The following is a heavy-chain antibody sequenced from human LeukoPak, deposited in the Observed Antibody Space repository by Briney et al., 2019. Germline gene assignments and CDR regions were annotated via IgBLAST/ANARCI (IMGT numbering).Heavy chain of an antibody. Sequence: SQTLSLTCAISGDSLSNNKVAWNWIRQSPSRGLEWLGRTYYRPKFNTDYAVSVKSRIAINSDTSKNQFSLQLNSVTPEDTGVYYCARGSHSSFDYWGQGTLVTVSS. J-gene: IGHJ4*02. CDR1: GDSLSNNKVA. CDR3: ARGSHSSFDY. V-gene: IGHV6-1*01. CDR2: TYYRPKFNT. D-gene: IGHD3-10*01.